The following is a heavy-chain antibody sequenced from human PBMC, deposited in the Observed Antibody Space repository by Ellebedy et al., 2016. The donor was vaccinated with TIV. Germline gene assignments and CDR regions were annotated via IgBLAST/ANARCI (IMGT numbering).Heavy chain of an antibody. CDR1: GFTFRSYD. D-gene: IGHD1-26*01. Sequence: GESLKISCVASGFTFRSYDMHWVRLAPGKGLEWVALISYDGNNKYYADAVEGRFTISRDNSKNTLYLQMNRLRAEDTANYYCAKRPSHGSAYSPFDSWGQGTLVTVSS. J-gene: IGHJ4*02. CDR2: ISYDGNNK. CDR3: AKRPSHGSAYSPFDS. V-gene: IGHV3-30*18.